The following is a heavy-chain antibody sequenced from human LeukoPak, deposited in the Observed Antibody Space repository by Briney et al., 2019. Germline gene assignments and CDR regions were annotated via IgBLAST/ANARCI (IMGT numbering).Heavy chain of an antibody. CDR3: ARHGNYYDSSGYNYYFDY. CDR1: GDSITTYY. CDR2: IYRGST. V-gene: IGHV4-4*07. D-gene: IGHD3-22*01. J-gene: IGHJ4*02. Sequence: SETLSLTCSVSGDSITTYYWSWIRQPAGKGLEWIGRIYRGSTNYSPSLNSRVAMSTDTSKNHFYLRLTSVTAADTAVYYCARHGNYYDSSGYNYYFDYWGQGTLGTVSS.